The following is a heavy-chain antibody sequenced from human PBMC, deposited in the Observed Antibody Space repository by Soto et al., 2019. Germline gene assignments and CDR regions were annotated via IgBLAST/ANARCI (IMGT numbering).Heavy chain of an antibody. Sequence: PSETLSLTCTVSGGSISSYYWSWIRQPPGKGLEWIGYIYYSGSTNYNPSLKSRVTISVDTSKNQFSLKLSSVTAAGTAVYYCARERGYYDFWRASGGWFDPWGQGTLVTVSS. CDR2: IYYSGST. CDR3: ARERGYYDFWRASGGWFDP. J-gene: IGHJ5*02. V-gene: IGHV4-59*01. D-gene: IGHD3-3*01. CDR1: GGSISSYY.